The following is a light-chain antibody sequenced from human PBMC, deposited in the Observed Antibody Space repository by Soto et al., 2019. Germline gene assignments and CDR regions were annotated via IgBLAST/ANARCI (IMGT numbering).Light chain of an antibody. Sequence: IVMTQSPATLSVSLGDRATLSCRASQSVSNYLAWYQQKPGQAPRLLIYGASTRATGIPARFSGSGSETDFPLNISSLESEDFAVYYCQQYNSWPPAYTFGQGTKLQIK. J-gene: IGKJ2*01. CDR3: QQYNSWPPAYT. CDR2: GAS. V-gene: IGKV3-15*01. CDR1: QSVSNY.